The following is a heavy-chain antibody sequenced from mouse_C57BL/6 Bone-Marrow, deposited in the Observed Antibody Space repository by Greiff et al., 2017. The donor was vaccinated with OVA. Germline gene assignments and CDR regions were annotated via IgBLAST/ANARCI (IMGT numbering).Heavy chain of an antibody. CDR1: GYAFSSYW. V-gene: IGHV1-80*01. Sequence: QVQLQQSGAELVKPGASVKISCKASGYAFSSYWMNWVKQRPGKGLEWIGQIYPGDGDTNYNGKFKGKATLTADKSSSTAYMQLSSLTSEDSAVYFCARNDYDYDLFADWGKGTLVTVSA. D-gene: IGHD2-4*01. J-gene: IGHJ3*01. CDR3: ARNDYDYDLFAD. CDR2: IYPGDGDT.